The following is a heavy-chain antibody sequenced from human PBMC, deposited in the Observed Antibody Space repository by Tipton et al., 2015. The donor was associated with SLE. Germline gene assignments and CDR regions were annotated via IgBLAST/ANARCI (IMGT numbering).Heavy chain of an antibody. CDR2: INHIGNT. J-gene: IGHJ4*02. CDR1: GGYFNNYF. Sequence: TLSLTCTVYGGYFNNYFWVWIRQSPGRGLEWIGDINHIGNTNYNPSLKSRVTMSVDTSKNLFSLKLTSVTAADTAVYYCAGQTLHGFDYWGQGTRVTVSS. V-gene: IGHV4-34*01. CDR3: AGQTLHGFDY.